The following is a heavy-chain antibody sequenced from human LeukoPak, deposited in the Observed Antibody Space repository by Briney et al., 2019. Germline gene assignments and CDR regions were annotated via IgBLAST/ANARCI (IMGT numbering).Heavy chain of an antibody. CDR3: ATRNHYDSRGYYFYYFDF. CDR2: ISGSGGST. Sequence: GGSLRLSCAASGFTFSSYAMSWVRQAPGKGLEWVSGISGSGGSTCYADSVKGRFIISRDNSNNTVYLQMNSLRAEDTAVYYCATRNHYDSRGYYFYYFDFWGQGTLVTVSS. V-gene: IGHV3-23*01. CDR1: GFTFSSYA. J-gene: IGHJ4*02. D-gene: IGHD3-22*01.